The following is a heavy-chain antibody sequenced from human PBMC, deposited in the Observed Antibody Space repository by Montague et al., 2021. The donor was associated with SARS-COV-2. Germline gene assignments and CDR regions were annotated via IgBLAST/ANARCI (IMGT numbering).Heavy chain of an antibody. CDR1: GGSISSSSYY. V-gene: IGHV4-39*07. J-gene: IGHJ6*02. CDR3: ARDPSRQPLLYPIGGYSYGMDV. D-gene: IGHD2-2*02. CDR2: FYYSGST. Sequence: SETLSLTCTVSGGSISSSSYYWGWIRQAPGKGLEWIGCFYYSGSTYYNPSLQSRVTISVETYKNQFSLKPSSVTAAATAVYSCARDPSRQPLLYPIGGYSYGMDVWGQGTTVTVSS.